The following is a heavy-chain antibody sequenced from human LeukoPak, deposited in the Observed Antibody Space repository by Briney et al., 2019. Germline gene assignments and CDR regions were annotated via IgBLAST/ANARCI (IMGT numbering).Heavy chain of an antibody. V-gene: IGHV3-20*04. J-gene: IGHJ4*02. CDR3: ARGIRAAAGKTPFDY. CDR2: INWNGGST. Sequence: GGSLRLSCAASGFTFDDYGMSWVRQAPGKGLEWVSGINWNGGSTGYADSVKGRFTISRDSAKNSLYLQMNSLRAEDTALYYCARGIRAAAGKTPFDYWGQGTLVTVSS. D-gene: IGHD6-13*01. CDR1: GFTFDDYG.